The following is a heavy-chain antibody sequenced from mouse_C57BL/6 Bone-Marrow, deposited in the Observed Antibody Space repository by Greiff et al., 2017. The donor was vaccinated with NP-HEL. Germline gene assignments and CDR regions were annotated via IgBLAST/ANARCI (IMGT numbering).Heavy chain of an antibody. D-gene: IGHD1-1*01. CDR3: ARGYGSSYYFDY. Sequence: VQLQQSGAELVRPGTSVKVSCKASGYAFTNYLIEWVKQRPGQGLEWIGVINPGSGGTTYNEKFKGKATLTADKSSSTAYMQLSSLTSEDAAVYFCARGYGSSYYFDYWGQGTTLTVSS. CDR2: INPGSGGT. V-gene: IGHV1-54*01. J-gene: IGHJ2*01. CDR1: GYAFTNYL.